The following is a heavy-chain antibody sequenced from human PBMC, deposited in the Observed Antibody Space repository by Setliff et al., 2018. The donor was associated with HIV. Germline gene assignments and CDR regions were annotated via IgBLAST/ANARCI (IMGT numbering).Heavy chain of an antibody. D-gene: IGHD1-26*01. CDR2: INPSGGST. Sequence: ASVKVSCKASGYTFTTYYIHWMRQAPGQGLEWLGMINPSGGSTTYAQKVQGRVTMTTDTSTSTSYMELRSLRSDDTAVYYCARGSGSYSLRSMDVWGKGTTVTVSS. CDR3: ARGSGSYSLRSMDV. CDR1: GYTFTTYY. V-gene: IGHV1-46*01. J-gene: IGHJ6*03.